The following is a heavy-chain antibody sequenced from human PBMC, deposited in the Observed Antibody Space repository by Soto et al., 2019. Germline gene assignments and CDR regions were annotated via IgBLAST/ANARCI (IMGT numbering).Heavy chain of an antibody. Sequence: ASVKVSCKVSGYTLTELSMHRVRQAPGKGLEWMGGFDPEDGETIYAQKFQGRVTMTEDTSTDTAYMELSSLRSEDTAVYYCAGIGRYCSGGSCYGGYAFDIWGQGTMVTVSS. CDR2: FDPEDGET. CDR3: AGIGRYCSGGSCYGGYAFDI. CDR1: GYTLTELS. J-gene: IGHJ3*02. D-gene: IGHD2-15*01. V-gene: IGHV1-24*01.